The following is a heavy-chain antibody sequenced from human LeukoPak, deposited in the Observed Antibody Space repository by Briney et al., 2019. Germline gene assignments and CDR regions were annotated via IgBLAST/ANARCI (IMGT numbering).Heavy chain of an antibody. V-gene: IGHV4-59*01. Sequence: SETLSLTCTVSGGSISSYYLSWIRQPPGKGLEWIGYIYYSGSTNYNPSLKSRVTISVDTSKNQFSLKLSSVTAADTAVYYCARVGRLYDAFDIWGQGTMVTVSS. D-gene: IGHD1-26*01. CDR1: GGSISSYY. CDR2: IYYSGST. CDR3: ARVGRLYDAFDI. J-gene: IGHJ3*02.